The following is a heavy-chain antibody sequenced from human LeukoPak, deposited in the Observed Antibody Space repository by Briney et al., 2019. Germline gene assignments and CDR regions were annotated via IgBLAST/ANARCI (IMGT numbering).Heavy chain of an antibody. CDR1: GYSFTNYW. CDR2: TYPGDSDT. CDR3: ARQGTIVAGTLGTTFDY. V-gene: IGHV5-51*01. Sequence: GESLKISCKASGYSFTNYWIGWVRQMPGKGLEWMGITYPGDSDTKYSPSFQGQDTISADKYINTPYLQWSGLRASHTAMYYCARQGTIVAGTLGTTFDYWGQGTLLTVSS. J-gene: IGHJ4*02. D-gene: IGHD5-12*01.